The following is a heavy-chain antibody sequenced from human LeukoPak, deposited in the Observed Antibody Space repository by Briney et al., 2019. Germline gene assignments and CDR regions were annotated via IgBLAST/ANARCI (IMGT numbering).Heavy chain of an antibody. CDR3: ARDYDSSGYERFDP. CDR2: ISYDGTKR. D-gene: IGHD3-22*01. V-gene: IGHV3-30*03. Sequence: PGRSLRLSCAASGFTFSNYGMHWVRQAPGKGLEWVAVISYDGTKRYYADSVKGRFTISRDNSKNTLYLQMNSLRAEDTAVYYCARDYDSSGYERFDPWGQGTLVTVSS. J-gene: IGHJ5*02. CDR1: GFTFSNYG.